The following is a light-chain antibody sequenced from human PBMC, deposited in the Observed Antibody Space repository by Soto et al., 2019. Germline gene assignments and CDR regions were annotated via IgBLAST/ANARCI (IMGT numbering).Light chain of an antibody. J-gene: IGKJ2*01. CDR2: GAS. CDR3: QQLNSDWYA. Sequence: DIQLTQSPSFLSASVGDRVTITCRASQGISTYLAWYLQRPGKAPTLLIYGASTLQSGVPSRFSGSGSVTEFTLTISSLQPEDFGTYYCQQLNSDWYAFGQGTKLEIK. V-gene: IGKV1-9*01. CDR1: QGISTY.